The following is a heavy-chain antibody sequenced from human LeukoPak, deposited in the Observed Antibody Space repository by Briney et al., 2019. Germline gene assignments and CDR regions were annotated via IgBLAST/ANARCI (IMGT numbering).Heavy chain of an antibody. CDR2: IYHSGST. Sequence: SETLSLTCAVSGGSIGSSNWWSWVRQPPGKGLEWIGEIYHSGSTNYNPSLKSRVTISVDKSKNQFSLKLSSVTAADTAVYYCARGQRGVTPPPVLNNKYYYYGMDVWGKGTTVTVSS. D-gene: IGHD2-21*02. CDR1: GGSIGSSNW. V-gene: IGHV4-4*02. CDR3: ARGQRGVTPPPVLNNKYYYYGMDV. J-gene: IGHJ6*04.